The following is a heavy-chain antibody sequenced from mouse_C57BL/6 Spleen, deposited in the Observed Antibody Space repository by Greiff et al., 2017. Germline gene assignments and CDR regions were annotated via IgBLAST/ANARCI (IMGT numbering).Heavy chain of an antibody. Sequence: DVQLQESGPGLVKPSQSLSLTCSVTGYSITSGYYWNWIRQFPGNKLEWMGYISYDGSNNYNPSLKNRISITRDTSKNQFFLKLNSVTTEDTATYYCARGRYGYDGYWGQGTTLTVSS. CDR3: ARGRYGYDGY. CDR2: ISYDGSN. V-gene: IGHV3-6*01. J-gene: IGHJ2*01. CDR1: GYSITSGYY. D-gene: IGHD2-2*01.